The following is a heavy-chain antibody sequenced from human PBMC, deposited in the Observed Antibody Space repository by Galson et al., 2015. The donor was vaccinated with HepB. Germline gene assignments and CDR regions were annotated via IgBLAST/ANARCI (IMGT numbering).Heavy chain of an antibody. CDR3: ARTGYSSSWYNSAAEYFQH. V-gene: IGHV1-46*01. CDR2: INPSGGST. D-gene: IGHD6-13*01. J-gene: IGHJ1*01. Sequence: SVKVSCKASGYTFTSYYMHWVRQAPGQGLEWMGIINPSGGSTSYAQKFQGRVTMTRDTSTSTVYMELSSLRSEDTAVYYCARTGYSSSWYNSAAEYFQHWGQGTLVTVSS. CDR1: GYTFTSYY.